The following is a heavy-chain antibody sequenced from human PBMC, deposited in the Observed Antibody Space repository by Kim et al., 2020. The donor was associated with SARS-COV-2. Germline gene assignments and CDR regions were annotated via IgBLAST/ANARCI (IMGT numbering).Heavy chain of an antibody. CDR2: IYYSGST. CDR1: GGSISSYY. Sequence: SETLSLTCTVSGGSISSYYWSWIRQPPGKGLEWIGYIYYSGSTNYNPSLKSRVTISVDTSKNQFSLKLSSVTAADTAVYYCARDKGGNSDLLYYYYYGM. CDR3: ARDKGGNSDLLYYYYYGM. V-gene: IGHV4-59*01. J-gene: IGHJ6*01. D-gene: IGHD2-21*02.